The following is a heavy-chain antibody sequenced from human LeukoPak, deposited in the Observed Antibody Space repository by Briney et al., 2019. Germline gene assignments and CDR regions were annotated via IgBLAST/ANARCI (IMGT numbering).Heavy chain of an antibody. CDR2: FYNSGST. Sequence: SETLSLTCSVSGGSISNYYWSWIRQPAGKGLEWIGRFYNSGSTNCNPSLKSRVTMSVDTSKNQFSLKLSFVTAADTAVYYCARDRQWPGFDYWGQGTLVTVSS. CDR3: ARDRQWPGFDY. J-gene: IGHJ4*02. V-gene: IGHV4-4*07. CDR1: GGSISNYY. D-gene: IGHD6-19*01.